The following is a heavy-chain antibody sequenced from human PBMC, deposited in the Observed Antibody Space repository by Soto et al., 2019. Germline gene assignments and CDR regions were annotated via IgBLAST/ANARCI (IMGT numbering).Heavy chain of an antibody. CDR3: AKGRRYDFWSGYLAPLYYYYGMDV. D-gene: IGHD3-3*01. CDR2: ISWNSGSI. Sequence: PGGSLRLSCAASGFTFDDYAMHWFRQAPGKGLEWVSGISWNSGSIGYADSVKGRFTISRDNAKNSLYLQMNSLRAEDTALYYCAKGRRYDFWSGYLAPLYYYYGMDVWGQGTTVTVSS. CDR1: GFTFDDYA. J-gene: IGHJ6*02. V-gene: IGHV3-9*01.